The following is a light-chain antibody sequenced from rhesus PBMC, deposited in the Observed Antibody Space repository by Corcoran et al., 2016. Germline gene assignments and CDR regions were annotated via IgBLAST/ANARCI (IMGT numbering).Light chain of an antibody. CDR3: LQYSSSPFT. J-gene: IGKJ3*01. CDR2: KAS. V-gene: IGKV1-22*01. Sequence: DIQMTQSPSSLSASVGDTVTLTFRATQSIPSCLSWYQQKPGNAPKLLIYKASSLQIGAPSRFSGSGSGTDFTLTISSLQPEDFATYYCLQYSSSPFTFGPGTKLDIK. CDR1: QSIPSC.